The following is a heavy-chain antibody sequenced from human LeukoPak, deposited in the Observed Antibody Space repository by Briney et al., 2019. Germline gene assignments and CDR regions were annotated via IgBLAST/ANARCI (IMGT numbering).Heavy chain of an antibody. CDR2: ISSSGAYR. CDR1: GFTFSGYY. CDR3: AREMTVAGKEGAFDI. Sequence: GGSLRLSCAASGFTFSGYYMSWIRQAPGKGLEWVSYISSSGAYRNHADSVRGRFTISRDNAKNSLYLQMNSLRAEDTAIYYCAREMTVAGKEGAFDIWGPGTMLTVSS. V-gene: IGHV3-11*05. D-gene: IGHD6-19*01. J-gene: IGHJ3*02.